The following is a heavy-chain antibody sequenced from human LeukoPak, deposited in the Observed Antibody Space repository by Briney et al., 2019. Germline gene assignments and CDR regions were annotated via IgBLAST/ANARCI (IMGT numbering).Heavy chain of an antibody. D-gene: IGHD3-22*01. CDR2: ISGSGGST. J-gene: IGHJ3*02. V-gene: IGHV3-23*01. Sequence: GGSLGLSCAASGFTFSSYAMSWVRQAPGKGLEWVSAISGSGGSTYYADSVKGRFTISRDNSKNTLYLQMNSLRAEDTAVYYCAKGRVDYYDSSDAFDIWGQGTMVTVSS. CDR1: GFTFSSYA. CDR3: AKGRVDYYDSSDAFDI.